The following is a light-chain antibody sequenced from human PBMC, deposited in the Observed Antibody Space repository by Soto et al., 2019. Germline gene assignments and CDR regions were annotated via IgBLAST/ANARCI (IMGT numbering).Light chain of an antibody. J-gene: IGLJ3*02. V-gene: IGLV1-44*01. CDR1: SPNFKRNT. CDR2: SDS. Sequence: QSVLTQPPSVSGTPGQRVTISCSGTSPNFKRNTVSWYQQLPGTGPKLLIFSDSQRPSGDPDRFSGSKAATSASLATSGLQSDDEAEYYCADCDEDINVLFGGGTKLTVL. CDR3: ADCDEDINVL.